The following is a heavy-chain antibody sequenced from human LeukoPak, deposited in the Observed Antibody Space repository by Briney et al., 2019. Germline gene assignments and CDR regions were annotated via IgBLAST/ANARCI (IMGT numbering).Heavy chain of an antibody. V-gene: IGHV1-2*02. J-gene: IGHJ6*03. CDR1: GYTFTGYY. CDR3: ARGDCSGGSCYENDYYYYYMDV. CDR2: INPNSGGT. D-gene: IGHD2-15*01. Sequence: ASVKVSCKASGYTFTGYYMHWVRQAPGQGLEWMGWINPNSGGTNYAQKFQGRVTMTRDTSISTAYMELSRLRSDDTAVYYCARGDCSGGSCYENDYYYYYMDVWGKGTTVTISS.